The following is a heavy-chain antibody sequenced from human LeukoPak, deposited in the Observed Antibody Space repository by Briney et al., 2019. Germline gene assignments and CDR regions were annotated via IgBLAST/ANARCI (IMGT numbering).Heavy chain of an antibody. CDR3: ARVGAYISSSPYYFDY. CDR1: GYTFTSYG. V-gene: IGHV1-69*04. J-gene: IGHJ4*02. D-gene: IGHD2-2*01. Sequence: ASVKVSCKASGYTFTSYGISWVRQAPGQGLEWMGRIIPILGIANYAQKFQGRVTITADKSTSTAYMELSSLRSEDTAVYYCARVGAYISSSPYYFDYWGQGTLVTVSS. CDR2: IIPILGIA.